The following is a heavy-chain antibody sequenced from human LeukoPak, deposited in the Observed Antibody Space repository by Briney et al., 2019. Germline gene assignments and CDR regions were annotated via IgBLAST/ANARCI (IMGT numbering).Heavy chain of an antibody. D-gene: IGHD6-6*01. J-gene: IGHJ4*02. V-gene: IGHV3-7*03. CDR2: IKQDGSVK. Sequence: GGSPRLSCAASGFTFTNYWMTWVRQAPGKGLEWVANIKQDGSVKYYVDSVKGRFTISRDNAKNSLYLQMNSLRAEDTAVYNCARIGYSSSSLDFWGRGTLVTVSS. CDR3: ARIGYSSSSLDF. CDR1: GFTFTNYW.